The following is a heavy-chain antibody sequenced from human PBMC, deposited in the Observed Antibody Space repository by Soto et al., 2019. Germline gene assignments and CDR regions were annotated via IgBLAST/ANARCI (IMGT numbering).Heavy chain of an antibody. CDR2: IKQDGREK. V-gene: IGHV3-7*01. CDR3: ASLGADSSSYSYLTGGFDI. J-gene: IGHJ3*02. D-gene: IGHD3-22*01. CDR1: GFTFSSYW. Sequence: VSLRLSCAASGFTFSSYWMSWVRQAPGKGLECVANIKQDGREKYYVDSVKGRFTISRDNAKNSLYLQMNSLRAEDTAVYYCASLGADSSSYSYLTGGFDIWGQGTMVTVSS.